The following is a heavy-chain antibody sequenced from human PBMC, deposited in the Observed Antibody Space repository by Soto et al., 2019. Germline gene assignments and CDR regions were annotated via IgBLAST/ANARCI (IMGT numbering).Heavy chain of an antibody. CDR1: GGTFSSYA. CDR2: IIPIFGTA. D-gene: IGHD3-22*01. CDR3: ARTDSSGSQFDY. J-gene: IGHJ4*02. Sequence: SVKVSCKASGGTFSSYAISWVRQALGQGLEWMGGIIPIFGTANYAQKFQGRVTITADKSTSTAYMELSSLRSEDTAVYYCARTDSSGSQFDYWGQGTLVTVSS. V-gene: IGHV1-69*06.